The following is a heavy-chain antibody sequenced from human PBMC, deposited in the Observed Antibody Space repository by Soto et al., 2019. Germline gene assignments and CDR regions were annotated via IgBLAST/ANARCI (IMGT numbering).Heavy chain of an antibody. Sequence: QVQLQQWGAGLLKPSETLSLTCAVYGGSFSGDYWCWIRQSPGQGLEWIGEISHSGSTNQNPSLKSRGTTAVDTSKNQFSLKLRAVTAADTALYYCARRPRGRTNFFARYYYNGMDVWGQGTTVTVSS. D-gene: IGHD3-16*01. V-gene: IGHV4-34*01. J-gene: IGHJ6*02. CDR1: GGSFSGDY. CDR3: ARRPRGRTNFFARYYYNGMDV. CDR2: ISHSGST.